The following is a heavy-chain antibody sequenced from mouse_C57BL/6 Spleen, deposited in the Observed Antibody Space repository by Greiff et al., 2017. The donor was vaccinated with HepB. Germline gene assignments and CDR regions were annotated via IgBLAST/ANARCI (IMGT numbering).Heavy chain of an antibody. Sequence: QVQLQQSGAELVRPGTSVKMSCKASGYTFTNYWIGWAKQRPGHGLEWIGDIYPGGGYTNYNEKFKGKATLTADKSSSTAYMQFSSLTSEDSAIYYCARWGLYDYDGDYFDYWGQGTTLTVSS. V-gene: IGHV1-63*01. CDR1: GYTFTNYW. D-gene: IGHD2-4*01. CDR3: ARWGLYDYDGDYFDY. CDR2: IYPGGGYT. J-gene: IGHJ2*01.